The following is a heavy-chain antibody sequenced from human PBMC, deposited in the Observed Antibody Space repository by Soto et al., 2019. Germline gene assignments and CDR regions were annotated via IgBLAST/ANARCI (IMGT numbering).Heavy chain of an antibody. CDR3: ATATSHYDYVWGSYRQNRYYYYGMDV. CDR2: FDPEDGET. V-gene: IGHV1-24*01. Sequence: ASVKVSCKVSGYTLTELSMHWVRQAPGKGLEWMGGFDPEDGETIYAQKFQGRVTMTEDTSTDTAYMELSSLRSEDTAVYYCATATSHYDYVWGSYRQNRYYYYGMDVWGQGTTVTVS. J-gene: IGHJ6*02. CDR1: GYTLTELS. D-gene: IGHD3-16*02.